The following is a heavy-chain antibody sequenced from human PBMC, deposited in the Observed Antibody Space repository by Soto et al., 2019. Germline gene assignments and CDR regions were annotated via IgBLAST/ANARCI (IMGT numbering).Heavy chain of an antibody. Sequence: SETLSLTCTVSGGSVSSGGYFWSWIRQPPGKGLEWIGYISYSGGTKYNPSLESRVTISVDTSNKNFSLKLASVTAADTAVYYWARAPYSSGWPDSWGQGTLVTVSS. CDR3: ARAPYSSGWPDS. CDR2: ISYSGGT. V-gene: IGHV4-61*03. J-gene: IGHJ4*02. CDR1: GGSVSSGGYF. D-gene: IGHD6-19*01.